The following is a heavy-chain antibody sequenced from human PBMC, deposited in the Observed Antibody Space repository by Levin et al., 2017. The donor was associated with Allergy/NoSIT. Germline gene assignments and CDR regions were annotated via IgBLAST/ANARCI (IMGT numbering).Heavy chain of an antibody. D-gene: IGHD6-6*01. CDR2: IYYSGST. CDR3: ARYSSSGGLDY. CDR1: GGSISSYY. V-gene: IGHV4-59*01. J-gene: IGHJ4*02. Sequence: SETLSLTCTVSGGSISSYYWSWIRQPPGKGLEWIGYIYYSGSTNYNPSLKSRVTISVDTSKNQFSLKLSSVTAADTAVYYCARYSSSGGLDYWGQGTLVTVSS.